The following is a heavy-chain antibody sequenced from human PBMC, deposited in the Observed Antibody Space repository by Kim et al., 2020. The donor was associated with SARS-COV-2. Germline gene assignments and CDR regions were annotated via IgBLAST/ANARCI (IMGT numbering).Heavy chain of an antibody. Sequence: SETLSLTCTVSGGSISSSIFYWSWIRQLPGKGLEWIGYIYYSGSTYYNPSLKSQVTISVDTSKNQFSLKLSSVTAADTAVYYCARARVVRDGYNYVGYFDYWGQGTLVTVSS. J-gene: IGHJ4*02. D-gene: IGHD5-12*01. CDR2: IYYSGST. CDR3: ARARVVRDGYNYVGYFDY. CDR1: GGSISSSIFY. V-gene: IGHV4-31*01.